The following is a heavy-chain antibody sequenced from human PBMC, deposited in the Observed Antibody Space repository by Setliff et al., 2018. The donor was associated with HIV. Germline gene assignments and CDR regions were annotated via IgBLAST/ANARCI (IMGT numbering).Heavy chain of an antibody. CDR3: ARRATASDY. CDR1: GFSFTSYE. CDR2: IHPNSGDT. D-gene: IGHD5-18*01. J-gene: IGHJ4*02. Sequence: ASVKVSCKASGFSFTSYEINWVRQAPGQGLEWMGWIHPNSGDTRYAQKFQGRVTMTRNASISTAYMELSSLTSEDTAVYFCARRATASDYWGQGTLVTVSS. V-gene: IGHV1-8*01.